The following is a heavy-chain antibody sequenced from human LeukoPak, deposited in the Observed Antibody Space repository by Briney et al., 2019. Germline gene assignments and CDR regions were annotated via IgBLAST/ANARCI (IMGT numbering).Heavy chain of an antibody. Sequence: GGSLRLSCGASGFTFRYYWMSWVRQAPGKGLEWVANIKEDGSEKYYVDSMKGRFTISRDNAKNSLYLQINSLRAEDTAVYFCAREKGSQYYMDVWGKGTTVTISS. CDR1: GFTFRYYW. V-gene: IGHV3-7*01. J-gene: IGHJ6*03. D-gene: IGHD2-15*01. CDR2: IKEDGSEK. CDR3: AREKGSQYYMDV.